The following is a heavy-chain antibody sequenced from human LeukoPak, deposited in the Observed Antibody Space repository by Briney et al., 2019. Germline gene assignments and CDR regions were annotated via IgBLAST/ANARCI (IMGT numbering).Heavy chain of an antibody. Sequence: VKVSCKASGYTFTGYYMHWVRQAPGQGLEWMGWINPNSGGTNYAQKFQGRVTMTRDTSISTAYMELSRLRSDDTAVYYCARAHDSFDAFDIWGQGTMVTVSS. V-gene: IGHV1-2*02. CDR2: INPNSGGT. D-gene: IGHD3-22*01. CDR1: GYTFTGYY. J-gene: IGHJ3*02. CDR3: ARAHDSFDAFDI.